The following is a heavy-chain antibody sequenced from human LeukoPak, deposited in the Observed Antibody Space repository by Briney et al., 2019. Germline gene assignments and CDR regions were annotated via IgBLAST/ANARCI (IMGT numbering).Heavy chain of an antibody. J-gene: IGHJ4*02. CDR2: ISTDGAVT. CDR1: GFTFTSVW. D-gene: IGHD4-17*01. Sequence: PGGSLRLSCAASGFTFTSVWMHWFPQAPGRGLVWISRISTDGAVTGYADSVKGRFTISRDNAKNTLYLQMNSLRAEDTAVYYCARDRTTVTLFDNWGQGALVTVSS. CDR3: ARDRTTVTLFDN. V-gene: IGHV3-74*01.